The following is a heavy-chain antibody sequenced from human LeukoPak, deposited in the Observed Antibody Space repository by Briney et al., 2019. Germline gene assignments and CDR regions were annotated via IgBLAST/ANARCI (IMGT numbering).Heavy chain of an antibody. J-gene: IGHJ4*02. Sequence: EASVKVSCKASGYTFTSYAMNWVRQAPGQGLEWMGWINTNTGNPTYAQGFTGRFVFSLDTSVSTAYLQISSLKAEDTAVYYCARFGNGGGYDSSGYHDYWGQGTLVTVSS. D-gene: IGHD3-22*01. CDR1: GYTFTSYA. CDR2: INTNTGNP. V-gene: IGHV7-4-1*02. CDR3: ARFGNGGGYDSSGYHDY.